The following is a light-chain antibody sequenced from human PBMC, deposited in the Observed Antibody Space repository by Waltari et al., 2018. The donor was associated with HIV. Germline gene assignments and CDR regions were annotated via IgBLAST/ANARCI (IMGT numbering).Light chain of an antibody. Sequence: DIQLTQSPSFLSASVGDRVPITCRASHGISSYLAWYQQKPGKAPNLLIYAASTLQYGVPSRFSGSGSGTEFTLTISSLQPEDFATYYCQQLNSYPLTFGGGTKVEIK. CDR3: QQLNSYPLT. V-gene: IGKV1-9*01. CDR2: AAS. J-gene: IGKJ4*01. CDR1: HGISSY.